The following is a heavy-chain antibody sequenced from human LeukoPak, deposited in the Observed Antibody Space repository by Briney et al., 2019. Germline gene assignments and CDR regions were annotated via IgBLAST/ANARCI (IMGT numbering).Heavy chain of an antibody. V-gene: IGHV1-69*04. D-gene: IGHD3-22*01. J-gene: IGHJ4*02. CDR3: ASDDYYDSSGYGNDY. CDR2: IIPILGIA. CDR1: GGTFSSYA. Sequence: ASVKVSCKASGGTFSSYAISWVRQAPGQGLEWMGRIIPILGIANYAQKFQGRVTITADKSTSTAYMELSSLRSEDTAVYYCASDDYYDSSGYGNDYWGQGTLVTVSS.